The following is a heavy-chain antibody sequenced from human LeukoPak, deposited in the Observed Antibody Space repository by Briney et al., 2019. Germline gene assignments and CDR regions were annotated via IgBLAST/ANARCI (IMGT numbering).Heavy chain of an antibody. CDR1: GFPFSSYW. V-gene: IGHV3-7*01. Sequence: GGSLKLSCVASGFPFSSYWMTWVRQAPGKGLEWVANIKQDGSKKSYVDSVKGRFTISRDNAKNTVYLEMNSLSVEDTATYYCIRDFRSADLWGQGTLVTVTS. J-gene: IGHJ5*02. CDR2: IKQDGSKK. CDR3: IRDFRSADL.